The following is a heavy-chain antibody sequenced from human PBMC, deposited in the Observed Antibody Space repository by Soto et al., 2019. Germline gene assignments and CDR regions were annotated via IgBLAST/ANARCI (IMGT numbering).Heavy chain of an antibody. D-gene: IGHD1-1*01. CDR2: IYYSGST. CDR3: ARRYGGNLDY. Sequence: QVQLQESGPGLVKPSETLSLTCTVSGGSISSYYWSWIRQPPGKGLEWIGYIYYSGSTNYNPSLKSRVTISVDTSKNQFSLKLSSATAADTAVYYCARRYGGNLDYWGQGTPVTVSS. V-gene: IGHV4-59*08. J-gene: IGHJ4*02. CDR1: GGSISSYY.